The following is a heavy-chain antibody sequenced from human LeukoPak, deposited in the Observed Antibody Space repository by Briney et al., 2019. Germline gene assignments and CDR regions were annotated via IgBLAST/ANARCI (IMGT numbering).Heavy chain of an antibody. Sequence: GASVKVSCKASAYTFTGYYMHWVRQAPGQGLEWMGRINPNSGGTNYAQKFQGRVTMTRDTSISTAYMELSRLRSDDTAVYYCAREWELRFAFDIWGQGTMVTVSS. CDR2: INPNSGGT. CDR1: AYTFTGYY. CDR3: AREWELRFAFDI. V-gene: IGHV1-2*06. D-gene: IGHD1-26*01. J-gene: IGHJ3*02.